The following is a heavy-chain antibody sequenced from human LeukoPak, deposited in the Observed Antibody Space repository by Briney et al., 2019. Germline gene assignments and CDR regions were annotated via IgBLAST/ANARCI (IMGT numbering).Heavy chain of an antibody. Sequence: SETLSLTCAVYGGSFSGYYWSWIRQPPGKGLEWIGEIKHSGSTTFNPSPKSRVTTSVGTYSKHFSLKLMSVTAADTTVYYCGRRYGSTGTGNDYGGQGTVVTVSA. V-gene: IGHV4-34*01. D-gene: IGHD3-22*01. J-gene: IGHJ4*02. CDR1: GGSFSGYY. CDR2: IKHSGST. CDR3: GRRYGSTGTGNDY.